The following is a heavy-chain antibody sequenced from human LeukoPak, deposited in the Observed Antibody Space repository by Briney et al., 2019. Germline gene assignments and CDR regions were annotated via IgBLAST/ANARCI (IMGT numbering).Heavy chain of an antibody. D-gene: IGHD5-24*01. V-gene: IGHV1-46*01. CDR3: ARTLEGDGYKLPPDY. CDR1: GYTLTNYY. CDR2: INPSGDNT. Sequence: ASVNVSCKASGYTLTNYYMHWVRQAPGQGLEWMGIINPSGDNTNYAQKFQGRVTMTRDTSTSTVYMELSSLRSEDTAVYYCARTLEGDGYKLPPDYWGQGTLVTVSS. J-gene: IGHJ4*02.